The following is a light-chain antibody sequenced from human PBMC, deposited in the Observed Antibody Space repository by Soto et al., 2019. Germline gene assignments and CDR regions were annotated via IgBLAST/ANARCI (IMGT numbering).Light chain of an antibody. CDR1: QSVLYSSNNKNY. CDR2: WAS. V-gene: IGKV4-1*01. J-gene: IGKJ3*01. CDR3: QQYFT. Sequence: DIVMTQSPDSLAVSLGERATINCKSRQSVLYSSNNKNYLAWYQQKPGQPPKLLIYWASTRESGVPDRFSGSGSGTDFTLTISSLQAEDVAVYYCQQYFTFGPGTKVDIK.